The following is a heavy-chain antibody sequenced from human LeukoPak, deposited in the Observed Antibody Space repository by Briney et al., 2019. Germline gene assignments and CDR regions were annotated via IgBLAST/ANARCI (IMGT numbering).Heavy chain of an antibody. CDR2: INSDGSST. V-gene: IGHV3-74*01. CDR1: GFTFGGYW. Sequence: PGGSLRLSCAASGFTFGGYWMHWVRQAPGKGLVWVSRINSDGSSTIYADSVKGRFTVSRDNAKNTLYLQMNSLRAEDTAVYYCARATIAAATIFSYWGQGTLVTVSP. J-gene: IGHJ4*02. D-gene: IGHD6-13*01. CDR3: ARATIAAATIFSY.